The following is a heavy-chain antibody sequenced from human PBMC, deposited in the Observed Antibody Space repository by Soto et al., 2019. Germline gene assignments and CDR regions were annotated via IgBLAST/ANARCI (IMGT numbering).Heavy chain of an antibody. CDR2: IVYDGSNK. J-gene: IGHJ4*02. D-gene: IGHD5-18*01. V-gene: IGHV3-33*01. Sequence: GGSLRLSCAASGFTFSSYGMHWVRQAPGKGLEWVAVIVYDGSNKYYADSVKGRFTTSRDNSKNTLYLQMNSLRAEDTAVYYCARDPSYSYGYGPDYWGQGTLVTVSS. CDR1: GFTFSSYG. CDR3: ARDPSYSYGYGPDY.